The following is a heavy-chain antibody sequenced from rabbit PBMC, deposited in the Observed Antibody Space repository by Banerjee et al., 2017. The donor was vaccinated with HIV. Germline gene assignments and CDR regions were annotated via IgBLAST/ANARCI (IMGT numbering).Heavy chain of an antibody. CDR3: ARAIYVGFAGYGYAPHYFNL. V-gene: IGHV1S40*01. Sequence: QSLEESGGDLVKPGASLTLTCKASGFDFSSRYYMCWVRQAPGKGLELIACIDTTSVNTADATWAKGRFTISKTSSTTVTLQMTSLTAADTATYFCARAIYVGFAGYGYAPHYFNLWGPGTLVTVS. D-gene: IGHD6-1*01. CDR2: IDTTSVNT. CDR1: GFDFSSRYY. J-gene: IGHJ4*01.